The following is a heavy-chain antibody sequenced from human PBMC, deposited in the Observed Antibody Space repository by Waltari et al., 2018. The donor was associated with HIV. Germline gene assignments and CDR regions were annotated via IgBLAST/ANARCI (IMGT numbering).Heavy chain of an antibody. CDR3: ARGGRGGWRNWFDP. CDR1: GFTFSSYS. J-gene: IGHJ5*02. V-gene: IGHV3-48*04. Sequence: EVQLVESGGGLVQPGGSLRLSCAASGFTFSSYSMNWVRQAPGKGLEGVSYNSSSSSTIYYANAVKGRFTISGDNAKNSLYLQMNSLRAEDTAVYYCARGGRGGWRNWFDPWGQGTLVTVSS. CDR2: NSSSSSTI. D-gene: IGHD6-19*01.